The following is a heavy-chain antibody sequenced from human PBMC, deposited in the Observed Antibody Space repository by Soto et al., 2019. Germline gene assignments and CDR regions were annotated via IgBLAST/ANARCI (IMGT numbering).Heavy chain of an antibody. V-gene: IGHV3-15*07. D-gene: IGHD1-26*01. CDR1: GFTFNRAW. J-gene: IGHJ4*02. Sequence: GGSLRLSCAASGFTFNRAWMNWVRQTPGKGLEWVGRIKSKINGATIDYAAPVKGGFTISRDDSENTVSLEMNSLNTEDTAVYYCTADLPDWDAYAYDYWGQGILVTVSS. CDR3: TADLPDWDAYAYDY. CDR2: IKSKINGATI.